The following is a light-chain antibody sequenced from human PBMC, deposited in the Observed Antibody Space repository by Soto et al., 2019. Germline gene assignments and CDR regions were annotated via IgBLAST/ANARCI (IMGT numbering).Light chain of an antibody. J-gene: IGKJ1*01. Sequence: EIVLTQSPATLSLSPGERATLSCRASQSVSIYLAWYQHKPGQAPRLLIYDASNRATDIPARFSGSGSGTDFTLTISSLEPEDFAVYYCQQRSNWPRTFGQGTKVDNK. CDR2: DAS. CDR1: QSVSIY. V-gene: IGKV3-11*01. CDR3: QQRSNWPRT.